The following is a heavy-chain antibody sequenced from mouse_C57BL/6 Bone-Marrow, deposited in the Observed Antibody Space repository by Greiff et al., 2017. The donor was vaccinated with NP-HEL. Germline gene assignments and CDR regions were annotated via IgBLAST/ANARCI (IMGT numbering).Heavy chain of an antibody. Sequence: VQLQQPGAELVMPGASVKLSCKASGYTFTSYWMHWVKQRPGQGLEWIGEIDTSDSYTNYNQKFKGKSTLTVDKSSSTAYMQLSSLTSEDSAVYYCAYGRTWFAYWGQGTLVTVSA. D-gene: IGHD2-10*02. V-gene: IGHV1-69*01. CDR1: GYTFTSYW. CDR3: AYGRTWFAY. J-gene: IGHJ3*01. CDR2: IDTSDSYT.